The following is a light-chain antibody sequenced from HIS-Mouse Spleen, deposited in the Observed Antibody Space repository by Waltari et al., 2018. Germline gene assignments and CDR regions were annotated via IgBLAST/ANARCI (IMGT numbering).Light chain of an antibody. CDR1: ALPKKY. CDR3: DATDSSGNHRV. J-gene: IGLJ2*01. Sequence: SYQLTRPPPVPVPPGQTARLTCPGEALPKKYAYWYQQKPGQAPVLGIYEDSKRPPGLPERFSGSSSGTMATLTISGAEVEDEADYYCDATDSSGNHRVFGGGTKLTVL. CDR2: EDS. V-gene: IGLV3-10*01.